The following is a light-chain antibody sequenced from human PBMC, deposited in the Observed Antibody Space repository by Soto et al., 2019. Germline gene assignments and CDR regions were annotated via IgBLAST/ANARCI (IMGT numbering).Light chain of an antibody. Sequence: PGERVTLSCRASQSLSSSYLTWYQQKPGQAPRLLIYDASTRATSIPARFSVSGSGTDFTLTISSLQPEDFAVYYCQQDYNLPPTFGQGTKVEIK. CDR3: QQDYNLPPT. CDR1: QSLSSSY. J-gene: IGKJ1*01. CDR2: DAS. V-gene: IGKV3D-7*01.